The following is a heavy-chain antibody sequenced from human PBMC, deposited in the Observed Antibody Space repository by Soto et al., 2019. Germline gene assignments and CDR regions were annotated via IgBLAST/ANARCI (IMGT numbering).Heavy chain of an antibody. V-gene: IGHV4-34*01. CDR3: ARGRRLLLWFGELNWFDP. D-gene: IGHD3-10*01. J-gene: IGHJ5*02. Sequence: PSETLSLTCAVYGGSFSGYYWSWIRQPPGKGLEWIGEINHSGSTNYNPSLKSRVTISVDTSKNQFSLKLSSVTAADTAVYYCARGRRLLLWFGELNWFDPWGQGTLVTVSS. CDR1: GGSFSGYY. CDR2: INHSGST.